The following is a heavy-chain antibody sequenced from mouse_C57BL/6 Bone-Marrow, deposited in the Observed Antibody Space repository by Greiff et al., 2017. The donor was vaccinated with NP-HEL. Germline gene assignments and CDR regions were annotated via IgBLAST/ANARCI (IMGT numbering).Heavy chain of an antibody. CDR1: GYTFTSYG. V-gene: IGHV1-81*01. Sequence: QVQLQQSGAELARPGASVKLSCKASGYTFTSYGISWVKQRTGQGLEWIGEIYPRSGNPYYNVKFKGKATLTADKSSSKAYRELRSLTSEDSAVYFCARTGNYDWFAYWGQGTLVTVSA. CDR2: IYPRSGNP. J-gene: IGHJ3*01. CDR3: ARTGNYDWFAY. D-gene: IGHD2-4*01.